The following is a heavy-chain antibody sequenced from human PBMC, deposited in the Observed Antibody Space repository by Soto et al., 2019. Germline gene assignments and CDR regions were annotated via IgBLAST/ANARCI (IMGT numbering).Heavy chain of an antibody. CDR1: RFSFSFGTYV. V-gene: IGHV3-23*01. CDR2: ISGDGSSA. D-gene: IGHD2-15*01. Sequence: EVQLLESGGGLVQPGGSLRLSCAASRFSFSFGTYVMSWVRQAPAKGLELVSTISGDGSSAQYADSVRGRFTISRDNSKNTRYLQMNSLRADDTAVYYCAKDLSGGLRTRPLRSHWSEGTVVTVCS. CDR3: AKDLSGGLRTRPLRSH. J-gene: IGHJ4*02.